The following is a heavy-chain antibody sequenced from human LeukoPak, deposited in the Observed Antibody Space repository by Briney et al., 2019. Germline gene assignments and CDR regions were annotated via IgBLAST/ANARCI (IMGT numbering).Heavy chain of an antibody. CDR1: GFTFSSHA. D-gene: IGHD3-16*01. CDR3: ATYTHWVAGDV. J-gene: IGHJ6*02. V-gene: IGHV3-7*01. Sequence: PGGSLRLSCAASGFTFSSHAMNWVRQAPGKGLEWVANMNQDGSAKGYVDSVKGRFTISRDNARNSLYLQMSSLRAEDTAVYYCATYTHWVAGDVWGQGTTVTVSS. CDR2: MNQDGSAK.